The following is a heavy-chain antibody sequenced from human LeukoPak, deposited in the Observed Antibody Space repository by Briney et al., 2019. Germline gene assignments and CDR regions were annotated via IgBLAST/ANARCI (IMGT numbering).Heavy chain of an antibody. Sequence: SGPTLVKPTETLTLTCTVSGFSLSNARMGVSWIRQPPGKALEWLAHIFSNDEKSYSISLKSRLTISKDTSNRHVVLTMTNMDPVDRATYYCARILWFGELSAFDIWGQGTMVTVSS. CDR3: ARILWFGELSAFDI. CDR2: IFSNDEK. J-gene: IGHJ3*02. V-gene: IGHV2-26*01. CDR1: GFSLSNARMG. D-gene: IGHD3-10*01.